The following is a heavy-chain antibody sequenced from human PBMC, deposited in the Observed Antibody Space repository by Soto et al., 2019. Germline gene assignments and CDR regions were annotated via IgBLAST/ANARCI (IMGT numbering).Heavy chain of an antibody. V-gene: IGHV3-23*01. D-gene: IGHD2-15*01. CDR1: GFTFSSYA. Sequence: SLRLSCASSGFTFSSYAMSWVRQAPGKGLEWVSAISGSGGSTYYADSVKGRFTISRDNSKNTLYLQMNSLRAEDTAVYYCASVVVVAAPIQHWGQGTLVTVSS. CDR2: ISGSGGST. J-gene: IGHJ1*01. CDR3: ASVVVVAAPIQH.